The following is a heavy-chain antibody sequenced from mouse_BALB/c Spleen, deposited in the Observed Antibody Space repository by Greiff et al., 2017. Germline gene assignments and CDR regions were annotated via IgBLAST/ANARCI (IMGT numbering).Heavy chain of an antibody. CDR3: ARPITTATSFAY. CDR2: ISYSGST. V-gene: IGHV3-8*02. CDR1: GDSITSGY. J-gene: IGHJ3*01. D-gene: IGHD1-2*01. Sequence: EVQLQQSGPSLVKPSQTLSLTCSVTGDSITSGYWNWIRKFPGNKLEYMGYISYSGSTYYNPSLKSRISITRDTSKNQYYLQLNSVTTEDTATYYCARPITTATSFAYWGQGTLVTVSA.